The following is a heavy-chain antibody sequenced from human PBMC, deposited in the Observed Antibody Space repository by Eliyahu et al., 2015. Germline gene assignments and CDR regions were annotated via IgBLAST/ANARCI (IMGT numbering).Heavy chain of an antibody. D-gene: IGHD6-25*01. CDR2: LXSSEXT. J-gene: IGHJ4*02. Sequence: EVQLVESGGDLVQPGGSLXXSCVASGLXVRSXXLTWVPPVPGKGVEXVLLLXSSEXTYYADSVKGRFTISRDNSKNTVFLQMNSLGAEDTAVYYCARGLYTSGHYYFDSWGQGTLVTVSS. V-gene: IGHV3-66*01. CDR3: ARGLYTSGHYYFDS. CDR1: GLXVRSXX.